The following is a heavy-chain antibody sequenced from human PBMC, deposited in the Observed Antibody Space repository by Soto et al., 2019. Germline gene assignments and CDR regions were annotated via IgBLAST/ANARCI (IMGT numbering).Heavy chain of an antibody. Sequence: QVQLVESGGGVVQPGTSLRVSCVGSGFTFRSYVIHWVRQAPGKGLEWVALTSYDGSDKYYDDSVRGRFTISRDNSRNTVDLQMDSLRLEDTDIYYCARWGTTGGLDVWGQGTLVSVSS. D-gene: IGHD3-16*01. CDR3: ARWGTTGGLDV. J-gene: IGHJ1*01. V-gene: IGHV3-30*19. CDR1: GFTFRSYV. CDR2: TSYDGSDK.